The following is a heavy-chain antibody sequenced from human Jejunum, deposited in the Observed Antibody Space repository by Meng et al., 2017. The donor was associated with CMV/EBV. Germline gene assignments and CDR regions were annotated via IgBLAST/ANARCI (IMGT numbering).Heavy chain of an antibody. J-gene: IGHJ4*02. Sequence: SGYTFNGYYMHWVRQAPGQGPEWMGWINPNSGDTTYAQQFQGRVTMTRDTSISTAYMELSSLRSDDTAVYYCATSSSGFDFWTDYWGQGTLVTVSS. CDR2: INPNSGDT. V-gene: IGHV1-2*02. CDR1: GYTFNGYY. CDR3: ATSSSGFDFWTDY. D-gene: IGHD5-12*01.